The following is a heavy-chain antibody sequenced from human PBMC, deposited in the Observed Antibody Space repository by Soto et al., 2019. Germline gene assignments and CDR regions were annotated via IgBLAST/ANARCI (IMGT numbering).Heavy chain of an antibody. J-gene: IGHJ6*02. CDR1: GFTFSSYG. CDR2: ISYDGSNK. V-gene: IGHV3-30*18. CDR3: AKDLSGYYGSGRIYYYYGMDV. Sequence: GGSLRLSCAASGFTFSSYGMHWVRQAPGKGLEWVAVISYDGSNKYYADSVKGRFTISRDNSKNTLYLQMNSLRAEDTAVYYCAKDLSGYYGSGRIYYYYGMDVWGQGTTVTVSS. D-gene: IGHD3-10*01.